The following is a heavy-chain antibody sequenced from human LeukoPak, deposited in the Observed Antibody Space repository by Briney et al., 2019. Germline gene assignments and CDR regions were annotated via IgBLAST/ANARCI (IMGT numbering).Heavy chain of an antibody. CDR2: ISSSSSTI. CDR3: ARGRFTPFDP. D-gene: IGHD3-16*01. Sequence: GRSLRLSCAASGFTLSSYSMNWVRQAPGKGLEWVSCISSSSSTIYYADSVKARFTISRDNAKNSLYLQMNSLRAEDTAVYYCARGRFTPFDPWGQGTLVTVSS. CDR1: GFTLSSYS. J-gene: IGHJ5*02. V-gene: IGHV3-48*01.